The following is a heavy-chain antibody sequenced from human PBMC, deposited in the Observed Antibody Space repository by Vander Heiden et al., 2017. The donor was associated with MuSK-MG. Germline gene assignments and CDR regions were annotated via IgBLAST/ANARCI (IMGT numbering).Heavy chain of an antibody. CDR2: ISHDGNKK. V-gene: IGHV3-33*03. Sequence: QVQLVESGGGVVQPGRSLRLSCAASGLTLSSYGMHWVRQAPGKGLDCVAFISHDGNKKFYADSMKGRFTISRDNSKNNLYLQLTSLRGEDTAVYYCAKTRGFLESVAYYFDSWGQGALVTVS. D-gene: IGHD3-3*01. CDR1: GLTLSSYG. CDR3: AKTRGFLESVAYYFDS. J-gene: IGHJ4*02.